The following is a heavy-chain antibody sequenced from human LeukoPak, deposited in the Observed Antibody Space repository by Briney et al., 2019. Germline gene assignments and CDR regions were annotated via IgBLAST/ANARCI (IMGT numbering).Heavy chain of an antibody. V-gene: IGHV3-66*02. Sequence: SGGSLRLSCAASGFTVSSNYMSWVRQAPGKGLEWVSVIYSGGSTYYADSVKGRFTISRDNSKNTLYLQMNSLRAEDTAVYYCARAVVVVVAAPGGMDVWGQGTTVTVSS. D-gene: IGHD2-15*01. CDR3: ARAVVVVVAAPGGMDV. J-gene: IGHJ6*02. CDR1: GFTVSSNY. CDR2: IYSGGST.